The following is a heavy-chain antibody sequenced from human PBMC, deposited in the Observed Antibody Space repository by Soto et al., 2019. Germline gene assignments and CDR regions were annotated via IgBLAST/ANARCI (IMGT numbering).Heavy chain of an antibody. Sequence: QVQLVESGGGVVQPGRSLRLSCAASGFTFSSYAMHWVRQAPGKGLEWVAVISYDGSNKYYADSVKGRFTISRDNSKNTLYLQRNSLRAEDTAVYYCAAAYGDYHSRFDYWGQGTLVTVS. V-gene: IGHV3-30-3*01. CDR3: AAAYGDYHSRFDY. CDR1: GFTFSSYA. D-gene: IGHD4-17*01. J-gene: IGHJ4*02. CDR2: ISYDGSNK.